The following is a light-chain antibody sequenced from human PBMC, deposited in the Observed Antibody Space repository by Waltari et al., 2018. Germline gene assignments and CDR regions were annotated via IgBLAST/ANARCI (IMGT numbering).Light chain of an antibody. J-gene: IGKJ1*01. CDR1: QSVLYSSNNKNY. Sequence: DLVMTQSPDSLAVSLGERATINCKSSQSVLYSSNNKNYLAWYQQKLGQPPKLLIYWASTRESGVPDRFSGGGAGTDFTLTNSSLQAEDVAVYYCQQYYSTPWTFGQGTKVEIK. V-gene: IGKV4-1*01. CDR3: QQYYSTPWT. CDR2: WAS.